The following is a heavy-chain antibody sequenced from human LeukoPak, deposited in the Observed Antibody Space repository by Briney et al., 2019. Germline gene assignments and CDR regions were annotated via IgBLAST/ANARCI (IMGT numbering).Heavy chain of an antibody. Sequence: GGSLRLSCAASGFTFSSYSMNWVRQAPGKGLEWVSSISSSSSYIYYADSVKGRFTISRDNSKNTLYLQMNSLRPEDTAVYYCARVSWFDELPNYWGQGTLVSASS. J-gene: IGHJ4*02. D-gene: IGHD3-10*01. V-gene: IGHV3-21*04. CDR3: ARVSWFDELPNY. CDR2: ISSSSSYI. CDR1: GFTFSSYS.